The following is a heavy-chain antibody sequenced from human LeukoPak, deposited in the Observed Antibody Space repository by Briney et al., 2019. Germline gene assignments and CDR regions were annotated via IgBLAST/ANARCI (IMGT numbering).Heavy chain of an antibody. J-gene: IGHJ6*02. D-gene: IGHD3-10*01. CDR3: ARGMVRGVIAIGMDV. CDR2: IYSGGST. CDR1: GFTVSSNY. Sequence: GGSLRLSCAASGFTVSSNYMSWVRQAPGKGLEWVSVIYSGGSTYYADSVKGRFTISRDNSKNTLYLQMNSLRAEDTAVYYCARGMVRGVIAIGMDVWGQGTTVTVSS. V-gene: IGHV3-53*01.